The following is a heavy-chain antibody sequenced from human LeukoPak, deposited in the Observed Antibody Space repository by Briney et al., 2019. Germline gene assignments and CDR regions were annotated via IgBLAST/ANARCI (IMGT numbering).Heavy chain of an antibody. CDR3: ARDLGYYDSSGYYSLFDY. CDR1: GYTFTSYG. Sequence: GASVKVSCKASGYTFTSYGISWVRQAPGQGLEWMGWISAYNGNTNFAQKFQARVTMSTDTSTSTAYMELRSLRSDDTAVYYCARDLGYYDSSGYYSLFDYWGQGTLVTVSS. CDR2: ISAYNGNT. D-gene: IGHD3-22*01. V-gene: IGHV1-18*01. J-gene: IGHJ4*02.